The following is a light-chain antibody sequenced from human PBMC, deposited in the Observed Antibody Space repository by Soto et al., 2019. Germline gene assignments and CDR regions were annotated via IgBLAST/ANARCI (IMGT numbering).Light chain of an antibody. V-gene: IGLV7-46*01. CDR1: TGAVTSNHH. J-gene: IGLJ2*01. Sequence: QAVVTQEPSLTVSPGGTVTLTCGSITGAVTSNHHPYWFQQKAGQAPRTLIYDTSNKHSWTPARFSGSLLGDKAALTLSGAQPEDEAQYYCLLSYNAARVFGGRTKVTVL. CDR2: DTS. CDR3: LLSYNAARV.